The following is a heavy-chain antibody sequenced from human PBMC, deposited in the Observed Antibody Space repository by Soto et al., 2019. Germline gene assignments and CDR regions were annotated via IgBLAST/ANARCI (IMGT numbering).Heavy chain of an antibody. J-gene: IGHJ3*01. CDR3: SRLTTMVREINDDPFDF. V-gene: IGHV1-8*01. CDR2: MNPNSGNT. D-gene: IGHD3-10*01. CDR1: GYTFTSYD. Sequence: ASVKVSCKASGYTFTSYDINWVRQATGQGLEWMGWMNPNSGNTGYAQKFQGRVTMTRNTSISTAYMELSSLRSDDTAVYFCSRLTTMVREINDDPFDFWGQ.